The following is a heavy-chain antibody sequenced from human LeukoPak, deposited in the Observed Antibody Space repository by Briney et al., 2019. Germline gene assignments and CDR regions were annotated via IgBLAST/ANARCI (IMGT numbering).Heavy chain of an antibody. Sequence: PGGSLRLSCAASGFTVSSTYMSWVRQAPGKGLEWVSVIYSGGKVYYIDSVKGRFTISRDTSKNTLYLQMNSLRAEDTAVYYCARVNGTYYDYVWGSYRYWGPIDYWGQGTLVTVSS. V-gene: IGHV3-53*01. CDR2: IYSGGKV. CDR3: ARVNGTYYDYVWGSYRYWGPIDY. CDR1: GFTVSSTY. J-gene: IGHJ4*02. D-gene: IGHD3-16*02.